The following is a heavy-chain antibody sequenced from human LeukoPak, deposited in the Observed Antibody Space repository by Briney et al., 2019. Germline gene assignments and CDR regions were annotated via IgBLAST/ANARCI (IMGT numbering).Heavy chain of an antibody. CDR2: ICDSGSLT. Sequence: PGGSLRLSCAASGFAFSSQAMGWVRQAPGKGLEWVSVICDSGSLTYYADSVKGRFTISRDNSKKTLFLQLNSLRAEDTAVYYCAKDARRTNGWYYFDYWGQGALVTVSS. V-gene: IGHV3-23*01. J-gene: IGHJ4*02. D-gene: IGHD6-19*01. CDR3: AKDARRTNGWYYFDY. CDR1: GFAFSSQA.